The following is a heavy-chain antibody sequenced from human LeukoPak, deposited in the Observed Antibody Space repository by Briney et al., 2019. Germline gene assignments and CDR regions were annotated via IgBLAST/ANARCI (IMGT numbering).Heavy chain of an antibody. V-gene: IGHV4-59*01. CDR3: ARYSVDCNSTCCYTYYYYIDV. CDR1: GGSISSYY. D-gene: IGHD2/OR15-2a*01. J-gene: IGHJ6*03. CDR2: IYYSGST. Sequence: SETLSLTCTVSGGSISSYYWSWIRQPPGKGLQWIGYIYYSGSTNYNPSLKSRVSISVDTSKNQFSLKLSSVTAADPAFYYCARYSVDCNSTCCYTYYYYIDVWGRGTTVTVSS.